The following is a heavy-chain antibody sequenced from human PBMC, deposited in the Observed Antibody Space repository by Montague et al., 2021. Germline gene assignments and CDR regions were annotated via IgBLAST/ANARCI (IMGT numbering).Heavy chain of an antibody. CDR1: GGSFSGNN. D-gene: IGHD1-26*01. Sequence: SETLSLTCAVYGGSFSGNNWSWIRQPPGKGKEWIGEINHSGSSNYNPSLKSRATMSVDTSKNQFSLNLSSVTAADTAVYYCARYLHTSKYSGRHYLSRQYGLDVWGQGTPVPVSS. CDR3: ARYLHTSKYSGRHYLSRQYGLDV. V-gene: IGHV4-34*01. CDR2: INHSGSS. J-gene: IGHJ6*02.